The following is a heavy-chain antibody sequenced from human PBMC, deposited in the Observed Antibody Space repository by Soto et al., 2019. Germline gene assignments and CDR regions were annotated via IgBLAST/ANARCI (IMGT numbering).Heavy chain of an antibody. CDR1: GFTFSSYA. CDR2: ISGSGGST. D-gene: IGHD2-15*01. J-gene: IGHJ6*02. Sequence: PGGSLRLSCAASGFTFSSYAMSWVRQAPGKGLEWVSAISGSGGSTYYADSVKGRFTISRDNSKNTLYLQMNSLRAEDTAVYYCAKEGGDIVVVVAATDLGHYGMDVWGQGTTVTVSS. V-gene: IGHV3-23*01. CDR3: AKEGGDIVVVVAATDLGHYGMDV.